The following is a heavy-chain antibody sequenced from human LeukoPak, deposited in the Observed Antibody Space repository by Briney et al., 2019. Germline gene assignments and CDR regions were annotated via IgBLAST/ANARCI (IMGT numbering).Heavy chain of an antibody. D-gene: IGHD3-10*01. CDR3: AKSNGYGLVDI. V-gene: IGHV4-59*12. J-gene: IGHJ3*02. Sequence: PSETLSLTCTVSGGSISSYYWSWIRQPPGKGLEWIGYIYYSGSTNYNPSLKSRVTISLDTSRNQFSLKLTSVTAADTAVYYCAKSNGYGLVDIWGQGTMVTVSS. CDR1: GGSISSYY. CDR2: IYYSGST.